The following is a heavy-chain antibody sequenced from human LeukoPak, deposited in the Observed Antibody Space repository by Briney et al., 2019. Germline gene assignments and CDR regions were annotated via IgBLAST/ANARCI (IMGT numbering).Heavy chain of an antibody. D-gene: IGHD6-19*01. CDR2: IRGSGGTT. CDR1: GFTFSSYA. V-gene: IGHV3-23*01. J-gene: IGHJ3*02. CDR3: AKGGSGWYGGCDI. Sequence: GGSLRLSCAASGFTFSSYAMYWVRQAPGKGLEWVSTIRGSGGTTYYADSVKGRFTISRDNSKNTLYLQMNSLRAEDTAVYYCAKGGSGWYGGCDIWGQGTMVTVSS.